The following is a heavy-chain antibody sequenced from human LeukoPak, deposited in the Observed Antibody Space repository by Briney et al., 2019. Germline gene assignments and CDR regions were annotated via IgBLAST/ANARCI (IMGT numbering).Heavy chain of an antibody. V-gene: IGHV1-2*02. CDR1: EYTFTGYY. D-gene: IGHD5-18*01. CDR3: AILRGYTYGYLNY. Sequence: ASVKVSCKASEYTFTGYYIHWVRQAPGQGLEWMGWINPNSGGTNYAQTFQGRVTMTRDTSISTAYMELSRLRSDDTAVYYCAILRGYTYGYLNYWGQGTLVTVSS. J-gene: IGHJ4*02. CDR2: INPNSGGT.